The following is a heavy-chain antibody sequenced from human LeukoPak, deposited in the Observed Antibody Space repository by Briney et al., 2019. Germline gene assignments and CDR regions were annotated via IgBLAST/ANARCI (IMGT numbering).Heavy chain of an antibody. CDR1: GYAIPKYA. J-gene: IGHJ4*02. CDR3: SRDPSNSSGRYIFFDF. V-gene: IGHV1-18*01. CDR2: ISTYNGDT. Sequence: ASVTVSCECSGYAIPKYACTWVRQAPGQGLEWMGWISTYNGDTRYAQNLQGRVTMTRDTSTNTAYMELRSLRSDDTAVYYCSRDPSNSSGRYIFFDFWGQGTLVAVSS. D-gene: IGHD6-13*01.